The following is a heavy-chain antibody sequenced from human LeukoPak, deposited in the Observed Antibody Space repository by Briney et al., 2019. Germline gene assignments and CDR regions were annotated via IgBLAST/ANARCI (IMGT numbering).Heavy chain of an antibody. Sequence: ASVKVSCKASRYTLTSYDINWVRQATGHGLECMGWMDPNRGNTGYVQKFQGRVTMTRNTSISTAYMELSSLRSEDTAVYYCARGARIYCTNGVCFLQIPTGELDVWGKGTTVSVSS. V-gene: IGHV1-8*01. CDR1: RYTLTSYD. CDR3: ARGARIYCTNGVCFLQIPTGELDV. D-gene: IGHD2-8*01. CDR2: MDPNRGNT. J-gene: IGHJ6*04.